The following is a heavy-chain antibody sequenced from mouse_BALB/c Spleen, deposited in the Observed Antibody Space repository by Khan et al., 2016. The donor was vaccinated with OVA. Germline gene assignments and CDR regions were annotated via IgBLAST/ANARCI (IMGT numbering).Heavy chain of an antibody. CDR3: AREEALYYFDY. Sequence: QVQLKQSGAELVRPGTSVKLSCKTSGYIFTSYWIHWVKQRSGQGLEWIARIYPGTDNTYYSEKFKDKATLTADKSSSTAYLQLSRLKSEDSAVFFCAREEALYYFDYWGQGTTLTVSS. J-gene: IGHJ2*01. CDR2: IYPGTDNT. D-gene: IGHD3-2*02. V-gene: IGHV1-76*01. CDR1: GYIFTSYW.